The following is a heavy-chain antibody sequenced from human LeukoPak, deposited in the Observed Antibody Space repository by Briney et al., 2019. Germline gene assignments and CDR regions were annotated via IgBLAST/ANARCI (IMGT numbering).Heavy chain of an antibody. V-gene: IGHV3-74*01. CDR2: ISPTGSTT. CDR1: GFSFSGHW. CDR3: ARDSAEVVGAAGY. Sequence: GGSLRLSCAASGFSFSGHWMHWARQLPGKGLVWVSRISPTGSTTSYADSVKGRFTVSRDNAKNTLYLQVNNLRAEGTAVYYCARDSAEVVGAAGYWGQGTLVTVSS. J-gene: IGHJ4*02. D-gene: IGHD1-26*01.